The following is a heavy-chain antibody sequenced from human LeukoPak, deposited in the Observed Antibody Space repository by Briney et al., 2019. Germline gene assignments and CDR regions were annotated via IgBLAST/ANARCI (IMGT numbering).Heavy chain of an antibody. Sequence: SETLSLTCTVSGGSISSYYWSWIRQPAGKGLEWIGRIYTSGSTNYNPSLKSRVTTSVDTSKNQFSLKLSSVTAADTAVYYCARDQDYYDSSGYYYDDAFDIWGQGTMVTVSS. D-gene: IGHD3-22*01. CDR1: GGSISSYY. V-gene: IGHV4-4*07. CDR3: ARDQDYYDSSGYYYDDAFDI. CDR2: IYTSGST. J-gene: IGHJ3*02.